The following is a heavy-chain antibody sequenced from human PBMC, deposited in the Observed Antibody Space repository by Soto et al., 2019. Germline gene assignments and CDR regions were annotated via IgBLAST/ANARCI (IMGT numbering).Heavy chain of an antibody. J-gene: IGHJ4*02. D-gene: IGHD3-22*01. CDR3: VKGIRVLVFITHGLEF. V-gene: IGHV3-64D*08. CDR2: INNNGDTT. CDR1: GFTFSDYA. Sequence: PGGSLRLSCSASGFTFSDYAMHWVRQAPGKGLEYVSAINNNGDTTYYADSVKGRFTVSRDNSKNTLYLQMSSLGAEDTAVYYCVKGIRVLVFITHGLEFWGQGALVTVSS.